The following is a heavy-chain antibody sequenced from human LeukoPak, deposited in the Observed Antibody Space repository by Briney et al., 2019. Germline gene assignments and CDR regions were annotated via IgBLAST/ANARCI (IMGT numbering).Heavy chain of an antibody. CDR2: IYAGGNT. CDR3: ARAAARI. CDR1: GFTVSCNY. J-gene: IGHJ3*02. Sequence: GGSLRLSCAASGFTVSCNYMSWVRQASGKGLEWVSVIYAGGNTYYADSVKGRFTISRDKSKNTLYLQMNRLRAEDTAVYYCARAAARIWGQGTMVTVSS. D-gene: IGHD6-25*01. V-gene: IGHV3-53*01.